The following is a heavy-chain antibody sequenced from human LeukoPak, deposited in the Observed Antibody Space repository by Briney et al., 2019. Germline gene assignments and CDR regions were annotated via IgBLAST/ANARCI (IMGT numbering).Heavy chain of an antibody. CDR1: GFTFSSYW. CDR2: IKQDGSEK. J-gene: IGHJ4*02. D-gene: IGHD5-18*01. Sequence: PGGSLRLSCAASGFTFSSYWMSWVRQAPGKGLEWGANIKQDGSEKYYVDSLKGRFTISRDNAKNSLYLQMNSLRAEDTAVYYCARGLTRYSLGYYFDFWGQGSLVTVSS. V-gene: IGHV3-7*01. CDR3: ARGLTRYSLGYYFDF.